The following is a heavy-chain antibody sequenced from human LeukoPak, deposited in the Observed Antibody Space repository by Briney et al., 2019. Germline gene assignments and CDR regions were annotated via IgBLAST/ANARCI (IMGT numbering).Heavy chain of an antibody. J-gene: IGHJ4*02. CDR1: GGTFSSYA. Sequence: SVNVSCKASGGTFSSYAISWVRQAPGQGLEWMGGIIPIFGTANYAQKFQGRVTITADESTSTAYMELSRLRSEDTAVYYCARDSSSWYGEVWYWGQGTLVTVSS. CDR3: ARDSSSWYGEVWY. CDR2: IIPIFGTA. V-gene: IGHV1-69*13. D-gene: IGHD6-13*01.